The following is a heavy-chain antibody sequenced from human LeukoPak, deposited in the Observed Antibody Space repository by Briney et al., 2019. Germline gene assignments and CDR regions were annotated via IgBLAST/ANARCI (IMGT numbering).Heavy chain of an antibody. V-gene: IGHV3-11*06. Sequence: PGGSLRLSCAASGFTFSDYYMTWIRQAPGRGLEWISYINGSSSDTKYADSVKGRFTISRDNSKNTLYLQMNSLRAEDTAVYYCAREVLDTAMALGYWGQGTLVTVSS. CDR1: GFTFSDYY. D-gene: IGHD5-18*01. CDR2: INGSSSDT. CDR3: AREVLDTAMALGY. J-gene: IGHJ4*02.